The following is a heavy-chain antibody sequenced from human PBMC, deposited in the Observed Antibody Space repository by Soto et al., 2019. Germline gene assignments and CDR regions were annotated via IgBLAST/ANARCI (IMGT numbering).Heavy chain of an antibody. CDR2: ISREGSSK. CDR3: ARSRNGAVPDSINF. D-gene: IGHD3-10*01. CDR1: GFTFSRYA. Sequence: QVHLVESGGGLVQPGGSLRLSCAASGFTFSRYAMHWVRQAPGEGLEWVAVISREGSSKYYGDYVKGRFTVPRDNSNNTVYLSMTSLGPDDTAVFYCARSRNGAVPDSINFWGQGTLVTVSS. J-gene: IGHJ4*02. V-gene: IGHV3-30*04.